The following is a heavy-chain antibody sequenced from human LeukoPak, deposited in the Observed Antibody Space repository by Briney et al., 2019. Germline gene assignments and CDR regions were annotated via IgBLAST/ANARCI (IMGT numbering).Heavy chain of an antibody. CDR2: IYYSGST. Sequence: SGTLSLTCTVSGGSISSYYWSWIRQPPGKGLEWIGYIYYSGSTNYNPSLKSRVTISVDTSKNQFSLKLSSVTAADTAVYYCAREVSYDSSGYHDYWGQGTLVTVSS. CDR1: GGSISSYY. D-gene: IGHD3-22*01. J-gene: IGHJ4*02. V-gene: IGHV4-59*01. CDR3: AREVSYDSSGYHDY.